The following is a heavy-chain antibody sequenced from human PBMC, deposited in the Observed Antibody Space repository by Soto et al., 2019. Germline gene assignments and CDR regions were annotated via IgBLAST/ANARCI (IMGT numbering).Heavy chain of an antibody. D-gene: IGHD3-3*01. V-gene: IGHV3-23*01. Sequence: GGSLRLSCAASGFTFTNYAMSWVRQAPGKGLEWVSTMSGSGSSTYYADSVKGRFTISRDNSKNTVYLQMNSLRAEDTAIYYSARFGGIDYWGQGTLVTVSS. J-gene: IGHJ4*02. CDR2: MSGSGSST. CDR3: ARFGGIDY. CDR1: GFTFTNYA.